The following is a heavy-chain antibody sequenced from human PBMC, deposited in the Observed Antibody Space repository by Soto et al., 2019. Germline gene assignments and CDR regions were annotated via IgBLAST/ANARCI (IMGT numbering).Heavy chain of an antibody. CDR3: ARGGLSSGRKPADY. Sequence: QVQLVQSGAEVKKPGASVKVSCKASGYTFTSYGISWVRQAPGQGLEWMGWISAYNGNTNYAQKLQGKGTMNTDPSTRKGYMELKSLRSDDTAVYYCARGGLSSGRKPADYWGQGTLVTVSS. J-gene: IGHJ4*02. CDR1: GYTFTSYG. D-gene: IGHD6-19*01. V-gene: IGHV1-18*01. CDR2: ISAYNGNT.